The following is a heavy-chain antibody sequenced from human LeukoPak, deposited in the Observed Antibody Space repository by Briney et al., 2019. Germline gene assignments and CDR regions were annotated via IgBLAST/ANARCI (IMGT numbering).Heavy chain of an antibody. D-gene: IGHD1-1*01. V-gene: IGHV1-2*02. CDR1: GYTFTGYY. CDR3: ARYPGTTSYPFDY. Sequence: ASVKVSCKASGYTFTGYYMHWVRQAPGQGLEWMGWINPNSGGTNYAQKFQGRVTMTRDTSISTAYMELSRLRSDDTAVYYCARYPGTTSYPFDYWGQETLVTVSS. J-gene: IGHJ4*02. CDR2: INPNSGGT.